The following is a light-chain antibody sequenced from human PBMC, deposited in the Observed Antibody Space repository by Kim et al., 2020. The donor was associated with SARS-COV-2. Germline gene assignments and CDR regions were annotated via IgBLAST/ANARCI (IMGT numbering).Light chain of an antibody. J-gene: IGLJ3*02. V-gene: IGLV2-14*03. CDR3: SSYTRSSTQV. CDR2: DVS. CDR1: SSDIVAYDH. Sequence: GQSITISWTGTSSDIVAYDHVSWYQQHPGTVPKLLIYDVSDRPSDVPDRFSGSKSANTASLTISGLQAEDEADYYCSSYTRSSTQVFGGGTQLTVL.